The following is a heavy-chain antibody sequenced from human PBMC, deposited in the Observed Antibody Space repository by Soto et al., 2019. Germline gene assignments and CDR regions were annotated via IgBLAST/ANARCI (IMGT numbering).Heavy chain of an antibody. CDR1: GYTFSNYG. CDR3: ARGHFDFWSGYPIEY. Sequence: QVQLVQSGAEVRKPGASVKVSCKASGYTFSNYGIYWLRQAPGQGLEWLGWVSTYNGDTNYAQKFHYRVTMTTHTSTNTASMELRSLKSDDTAVYYCARGHFDFWSGYPIEYWGQGTAVTVSS. V-gene: IGHV1-18*04. CDR2: VSTYNGDT. D-gene: IGHD3-3*01. J-gene: IGHJ4*02.